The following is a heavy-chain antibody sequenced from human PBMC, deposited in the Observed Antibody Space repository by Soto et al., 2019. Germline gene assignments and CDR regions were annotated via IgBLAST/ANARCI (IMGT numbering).Heavy chain of an antibody. CDR1: GFTFSSYW. D-gene: IGHD3-22*01. V-gene: IGHV3-74*01. CDR2: INSDGSST. Sequence: GSLRLSCAASGFTFSSYWMHWVRQAPGKGLVWVSRINSDGSSTSYADSVKGRFTISRDNAKNTLYLQMNSLRAEDTAVYYCARGVYYYDSSGYPAYGMDVWGQGTTVTVSS. J-gene: IGHJ6*02. CDR3: ARGVYYYDSSGYPAYGMDV.